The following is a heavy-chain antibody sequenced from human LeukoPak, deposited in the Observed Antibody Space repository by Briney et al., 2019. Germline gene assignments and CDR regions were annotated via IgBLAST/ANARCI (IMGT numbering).Heavy chain of an antibody. V-gene: IGHV3-9*03. CDR3: AKTLRPYYYDSSGYYDFDY. CDR1: GFTFDDYA. Sequence: GGSLRLSCAASGFTFDDYAMHWVRQAPGKRLEGVSGISGNSGSIGYADSVKGRFTISRDNAKNSLYLQMNSLRAEDMALYYCAKTLRPYYYDSSGYYDFDYWGQGTLVTVSS. D-gene: IGHD3-22*01. CDR2: ISGNSGSI. J-gene: IGHJ4*02.